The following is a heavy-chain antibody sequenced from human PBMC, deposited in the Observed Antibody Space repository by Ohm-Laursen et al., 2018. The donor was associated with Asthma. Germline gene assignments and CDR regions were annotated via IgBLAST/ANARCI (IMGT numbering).Heavy chain of an antibody. CDR2: IYYSGST. D-gene: IGHD6-13*01. Sequence: PSETLSLTCTVSGGSISSGGYYWSWIRQHPGKGLEWIGYIYYSGSTYYNPSLKSRVTISVDTSKNQFSLKLSSVTAADTAVYYCARGAKIGVAAAGTLMDYWGQGTLVTVSS. CDR1: GGSISSGGYY. CDR3: ARGAKIGVAAAGTLMDY. J-gene: IGHJ4*02. V-gene: IGHV4-31*03.